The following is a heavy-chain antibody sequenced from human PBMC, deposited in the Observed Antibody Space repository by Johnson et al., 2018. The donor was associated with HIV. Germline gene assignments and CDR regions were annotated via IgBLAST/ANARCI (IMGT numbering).Heavy chain of an antibody. CDR3: ARGDYVYMDYSAFDI. V-gene: IGHV3-30*02. CDR2: IRSDGSNK. D-gene: IGHD5/OR15-5a*01. Sequence: QVQLVESGGGVVQPGGSLRLSCAASGFTFSSYGMHWVRQAPGKGLEWMAFIRSDGSNKYHADSVKGRFTISRDNSKNTLYLQMNSLRDEDTAVYYCARGDYVYMDYSAFDIWGQGTMVTVSS. J-gene: IGHJ3*02. CDR1: GFTFSSYG.